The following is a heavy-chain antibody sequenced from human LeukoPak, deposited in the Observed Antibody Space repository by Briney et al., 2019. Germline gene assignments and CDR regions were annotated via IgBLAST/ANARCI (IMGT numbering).Heavy chain of an antibody. CDR2: ITSSSTSI. J-gene: IGHJ4*02. CDR1: GFTFSDYY. V-gene: IGHV3-11*04. D-gene: IGHD2-2*01. CDR3: VRVRDAYNYFHY. Sequence: PGGSLRLSCAASGFTFSDYYMSWIRQAPGKGLEWVSYITSSSTSIYYADSVEGRFTISRDNAKNSLYLQMNSLRAEDTAVYYCVRVRDAYNYFHYWGQGSLVTVSS.